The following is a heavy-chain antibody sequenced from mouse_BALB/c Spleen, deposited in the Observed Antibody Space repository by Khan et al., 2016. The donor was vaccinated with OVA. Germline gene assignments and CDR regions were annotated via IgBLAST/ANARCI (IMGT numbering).Heavy chain of an antibody. CDR1: GYTFNSFW. CDR2: IDPSKSET. J-gene: IGHJ3*01. Sequence: QVQLKESGPELVRPGASVKMSCKASGYTFNSFWIHWVKQRPGQGLEWIGMIDPSKSETRLNQKFKDKSLLNVDKSYNTAYMQLSRLTSEDSAVYYCARGGYGSPVAYWGQGTQVTVSA. D-gene: IGHD1-1*01. V-gene: IGHV1-69*01. CDR3: ARGGYGSPVAY.